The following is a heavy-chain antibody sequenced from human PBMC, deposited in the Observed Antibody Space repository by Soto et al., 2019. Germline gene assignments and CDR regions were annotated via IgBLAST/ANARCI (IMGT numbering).Heavy chain of an antibody. CDR3: ARDRRTVWPSTNWFAH. V-gene: IGHV1-69*12. D-gene: IGHD4-17*01. CDR2: IIPIFGTA. J-gene: IGHJ5*02. CDR1: GGTFSSYA. Sequence: QVQLVQSGAEVKKPGSSVKVSCKASGGTFSSYAISWVRQAPGQGLEWMGGIIPIFGTANYAQKFQGRVTFTADESTGTAYMALSSLRSDDTDVYYCARDRRTVWPSTNWFAHWGRGTLVTVSS.